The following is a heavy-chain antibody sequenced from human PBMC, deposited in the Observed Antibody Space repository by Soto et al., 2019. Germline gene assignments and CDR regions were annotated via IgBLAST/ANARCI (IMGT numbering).Heavy chain of an antibody. CDR2: ISAYNGNT. V-gene: IGHV1-18*04. Sequence: ASVKVSCKASGYTFTNYHMHWVRQAPGQGLEWMGWISAYNGNTNYAQKLQGRVTMTTDTSTSTAYMELRSLRSDDTAVYYCARDLRQQLVRWFDPWGQGTLVTVSS. CDR3: ARDLRQQLVRWFDP. D-gene: IGHD6-13*01. J-gene: IGHJ5*02. CDR1: GYTFTNYH.